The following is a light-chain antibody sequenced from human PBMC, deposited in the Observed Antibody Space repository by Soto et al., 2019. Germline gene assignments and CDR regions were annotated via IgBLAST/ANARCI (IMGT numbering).Light chain of an antibody. CDR3: QQSYNFPRT. J-gene: IGKJ2*01. V-gene: IGKV1-39*01. Sequence: DIQMTQSPSSLSASSGDRVTITCRASQNIGKYLIWYQQKPGRPPKVLVYGASNLQSGVSSRFSGDGFWTEFSLTIKSLRPEDFATYYCQQSYNFPRTFGQGTPLETK. CDR1: QNIGKY. CDR2: GAS.